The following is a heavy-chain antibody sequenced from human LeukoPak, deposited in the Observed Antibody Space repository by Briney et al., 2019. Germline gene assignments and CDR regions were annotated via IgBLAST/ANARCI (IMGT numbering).Heavy chain of an antibody. D-gene: IGHD3-9*01. Sequence: GGSLRLSCEVSGFTFSGYSMNWVRQAPGKGLEWLSFINSASSYIDYADSVKGRFSISRDNVKNSLHLQMNSLRDEDTAVYYCARGHGDGAWLIDYWGQGTLVTISS. CDR1: GFTFSGYS. CDR3: ARGHGDGAWLIDY. V-gene: IGHV3-48*02. CDR2: INSASSYI. J-gene: IGHJ4*02.